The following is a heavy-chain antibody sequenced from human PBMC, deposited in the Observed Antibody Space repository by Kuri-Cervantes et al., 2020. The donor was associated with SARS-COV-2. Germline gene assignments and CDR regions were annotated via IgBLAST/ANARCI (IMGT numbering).Heavy chain of an antibody. CDR1: GYTFIDYY. D-gene: IGHD5-12*01. CDR2: INPNSGGT. V-gene: IGHV1-2*04. J-gene: IGHJ6*02. Sequence: ASVKVSCKASGYTFIDYYIHWVRQAPGQGLEWMGWINPNSGGTSYAQKFQGWVTMTRDTSISTAYMELSRLRSDDTAVYYCARQGGGGYEGVYYYYGMDVWGQGTTVTVSS. CDR3: ARQGGGGYEGVYYYYGMDV.